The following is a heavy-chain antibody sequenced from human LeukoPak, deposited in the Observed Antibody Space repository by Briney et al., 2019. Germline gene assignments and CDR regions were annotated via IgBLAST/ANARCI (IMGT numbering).Heavy chain of an antibody. CDR2: INPNSGGT. J-gene: IGHJ4*02. CDR1: GYTFTGHY. CDR3: AKEGLAFDY. V-gene: IGHV1-2*02. D-gene: IGHD5-12*01. Sequence: GASVKVSCKASGYTFTGHYMHWVRQVPGQGPEWMGWINPNSGGTRYAQKFQGRVTMTRDTSISTAYMELSRLRSDDTAVYYCAKEGLAFDYWGQGTLVTVSS.